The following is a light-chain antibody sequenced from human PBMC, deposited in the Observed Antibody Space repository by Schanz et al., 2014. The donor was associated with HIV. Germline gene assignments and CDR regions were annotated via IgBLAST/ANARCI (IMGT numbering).Light chain of an antibody. J-gene: IGKJ2*01. CDR3: QQYGSSPHT. Sequence: EIVMTQSPATLSVSPGERATLSCRASQSVSNSLTWYQQKSGQAPRLLIYGASTRATGVPARFSGGGSGTEFTLTISRLQSEDFAVYYCQQYGSSPHTFGQGTKLEIK. CDR2: GAS. V-gene: IGKV3-15*01. CDR1: QSVSNS.